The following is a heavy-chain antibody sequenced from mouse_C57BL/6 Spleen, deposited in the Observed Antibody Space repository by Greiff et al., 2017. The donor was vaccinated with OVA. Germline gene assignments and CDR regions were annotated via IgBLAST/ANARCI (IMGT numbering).Heavy chain of an antibody. Sequence: EVQRVESGGDLVKPGGSLKLSCAASGFTFSSYGMSWVRQTPDKRLEWVATISSGGSYTYYPDSVKGRFTISRDNAKNTLYLQMSSLKSEDTAMYYCARHETAQATDYFDYWGQGTTLTVSS. CDR3: ARHETAQATDYFDY. CDR2: ISSGGSYT. V-gene: IGHV5-6*01. CDR1: GFTFSSYG. D-gene: IGHD3-2*02. J-gene: IGHJ2*01.